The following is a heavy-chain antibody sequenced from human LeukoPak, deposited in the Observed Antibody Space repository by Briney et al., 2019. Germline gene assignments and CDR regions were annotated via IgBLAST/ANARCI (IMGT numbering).Heavy chain of an antibody. V-gene: IGHV3-74*01. CDR3: ARGRITMVRGVIITSYYFDY. CDR1: GFTFSSYW. Sequence: SGGSLRLSCAASGFTFSSYWMHWVRQAPGKGLVWVSRINSDGSSTIYADSVKGRFTISRDNAKNTLYLQMNSLRAEDTAVYYCARGRITMVRGVIITSYYFDYWGQGTLVTVSS. D-gene: IGHD3-10*01. J-gene: IGHJ4*02. CDR2: INSDGSST.